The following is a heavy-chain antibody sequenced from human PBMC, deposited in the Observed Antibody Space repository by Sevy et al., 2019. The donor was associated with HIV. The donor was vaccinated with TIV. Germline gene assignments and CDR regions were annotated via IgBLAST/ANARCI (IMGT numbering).Heavy chain of an antibody. J-gene: IGHJ3*02. D-gene: IGHD3-22*01. CDR3: AKDRFDGSGYYPEGAFDI. Sequence: GGSLRLSCAASGFTFSNYALNWVRQVPGKGLEWVSTISGSGFNTYDGDSVKGRFTISRDNSKNTLYLQMSSLSPEDTALYYCAKDRFDGSGYYPEGAFDIWGQGTKVTVSS. CDR1: GFTFSNYA. CDR2: ISGSGFNT. V-gene: IGHV3-23*01.